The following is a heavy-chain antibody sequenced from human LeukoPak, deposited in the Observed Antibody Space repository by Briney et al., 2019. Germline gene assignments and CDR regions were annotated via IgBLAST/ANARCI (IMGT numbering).Heavy chain of an antibody. J-gene: IGHJ3*02. CDR1: GFTFDDYA. V-gene: IGHV3-9*01. CDR3: AKGNYDFWSGYYHAFDI. CDR2: ISWNSGSI. Sequence: PGGSLRLSCAVSGFTFDDYAMHWVRQAPGKGLEWVSGISWNSGSIGYADSVKGRFTISRDNAKNSLYLQMNSLRAEDTALYYCAKGNYDFWSGYYHAFDIWGQGTMVTVSS. D-gene: IGHD3-3*01.